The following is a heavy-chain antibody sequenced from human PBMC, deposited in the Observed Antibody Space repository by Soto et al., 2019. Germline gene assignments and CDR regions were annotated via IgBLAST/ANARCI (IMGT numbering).Heavy chain of an antibody. V-gene: IGHV4-61*01. CDR3: ARDPYYYGSGSYSGY. Sequence: PSEPLSLTCTVSGGSVSSGSYYWSWHRQPPGKGLERTGYIYYCGITNYKPSRKTRGTISEEVSKNKVTQKLSSVTTADTAVYYCARDPYYYGSGSYSGYWGQGTLVTVSS. D-gene: IGHD3-10*01. J-gene: IGHJ4*02. CDR1: GGSVSSGSYY. CDR2: IYYCGIT.